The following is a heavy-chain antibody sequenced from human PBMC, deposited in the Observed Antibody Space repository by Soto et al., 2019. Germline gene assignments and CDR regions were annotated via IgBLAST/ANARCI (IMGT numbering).Heavy chain of an antibody. CDR3: AREDADRGSFDF. CDR2: INPNNGRT. CDR1: GYTFTDSF. V-gene: IGHV1-2*02. J-gene: IGHJ4*02. Sequence: PSVKVSCKASGYTFTDSFIHWVRQAPGQGLEWMGWINPNNGRTTLAPNFQGRVTLSRDTSINTAYMHLSRLRSDDTAVYYCAREDADRGSFDFWGQGTLVTVS.